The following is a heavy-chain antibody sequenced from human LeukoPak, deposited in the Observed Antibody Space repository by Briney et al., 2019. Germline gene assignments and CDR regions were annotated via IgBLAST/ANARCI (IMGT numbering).Heavy chain of an antibody. D-gene: IGHD3-22*01. V-gene: IGHV3-7*01. CDR1: GFTFSSYW. Sequence: PGGSLRLSCAAPGFTFSSYWMSWVRQAPGKGLEWVANIKQDGSEKYYVDSVKGRFTISRDNAKNSLYLQMNSLRAEDTAVYYCARILRGYSYYFDYWGQGTLVTVSS. CDR2: IKQDGSEK. J-gene: IGHJ4*02. CDR3: ARILRGYSYYFDY.